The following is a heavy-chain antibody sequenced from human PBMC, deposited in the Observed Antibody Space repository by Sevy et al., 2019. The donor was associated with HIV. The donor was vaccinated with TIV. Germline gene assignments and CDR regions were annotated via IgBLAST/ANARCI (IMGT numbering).Heavy chain of an antibody. V-gene: IGHV4-59*01. CDR2: VYSTGST. D-gene: IGHD5-12*01. Sequence: LETLSLTCTVSGGPISVYYWSWIRQPPGKGLEYIGYVYSTGSTNYNPSLKNRMTISVDTSNNQFSLKLTSVTAADTAVYYCARAPPGLSGDDDLNWFDPWGQGTLVTVSS. CDR3: ARAPPGLSGDDDLNWFDP. J-gene: IGHJ5*02. CDR1: GGPISVYY.